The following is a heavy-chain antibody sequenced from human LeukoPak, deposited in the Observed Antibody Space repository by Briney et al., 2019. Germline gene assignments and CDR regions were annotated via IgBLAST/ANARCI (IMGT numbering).Heavy chain of an antibody. CDR2: ISAYNGNT. CDR1: GYTFTSYG. J-gene: IGHJ5*02. CDR3: ARDPGTIFGVPKFDP. Sequence: GSVKVSCKASGYTFTSYGISWVRQAPGQGLEWMGWISAYNGNTNYAQKLQGRVTMTTDTSTSTAYMELRSLRSDDTAVYYCARDPGTIFGVPKFDPWGQGTLVTVSS. D-gene: IGHD3-3*01. V-gene: IGHV1-18*01.